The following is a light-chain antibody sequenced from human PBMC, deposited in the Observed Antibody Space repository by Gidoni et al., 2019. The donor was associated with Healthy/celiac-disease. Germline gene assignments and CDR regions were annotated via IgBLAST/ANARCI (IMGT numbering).Light chain of an antibody. CDR3: QQYGSSPYT. CDR1: QSVSSSY. Sequence: EIVLTQSPGTLSLSPGDRATLSCRASQSVSSSYLAWYQQKPGQAPRLRIYGASSRATGIPDRFSGSGSGTDCTLTISRLEPEDFAVYYCQQYGSSPYTFGQGTKLEIK. J-gene: IGKJ2*01. V-gene: IGKV3-20*01. CDR2: GAS.